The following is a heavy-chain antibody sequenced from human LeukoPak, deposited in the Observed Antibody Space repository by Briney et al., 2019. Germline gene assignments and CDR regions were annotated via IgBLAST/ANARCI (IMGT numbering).Heavy chain of an antibody. CDR2: IYYTAGS. D-gene: IGHD5-12*01. Sequence: SETLSLTCTVSGGSVTNDNYFWSWTRQPPGEGLEWIAYIYYTAGSYYNPSLRSRVTISIDTSRNQFSLKLSSVTAADTAVYYCARDPKRGYSDAFDIWGQGTMVTVSS. CDR1: GGSVTNDNYF. CDR3: ARDPKRGYSDAFDI. V-gene: IGHV4-61*01. J-gene: IGHJ3*02.